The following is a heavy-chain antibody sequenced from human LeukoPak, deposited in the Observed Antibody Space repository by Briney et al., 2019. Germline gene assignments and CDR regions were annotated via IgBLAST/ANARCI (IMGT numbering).Heavy chain of an antibody. J-gene: IGHJ6*03. V-gene: IGHV2-70*01. CDR3: ARARQWLDDNYNYYMDV. D-gene: IGHD6-19*01. CDR2: IDWDDDK. CDR1: RCALTARGMG. Sequence: SPALANPTSTLTLTCVVSRCALTARGMGVTWIRQPPGKALEWLTTIDWDDDKYCSTSLKNRLTISKDTSKNQVVLTLTNLDPVDTGTYSGARARQWLDDNYNYYMDVWGEGTTVTVSS.